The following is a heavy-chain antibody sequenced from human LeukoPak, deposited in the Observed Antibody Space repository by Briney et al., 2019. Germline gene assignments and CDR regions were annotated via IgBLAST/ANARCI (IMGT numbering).Heavy chain of an antibody. CDR2: MNPNGGNT. V-gene: IGHV1-8*01. CDR3: ARARSVRTYNWFDP. CDR1: GYTFTSYD. J-gene: IGHJ5*02. Sequence: ASVKVSCKASGYTFTSYDINWLRQATGQGLEWMGWMNPNGGNTGYAPNFQGRVTMTRNTSISTAYMELSNLRSEDTAIYYCARARSVRTYNWFDPWGQGTLVIASS. D-gene: IGHD3-3*01.